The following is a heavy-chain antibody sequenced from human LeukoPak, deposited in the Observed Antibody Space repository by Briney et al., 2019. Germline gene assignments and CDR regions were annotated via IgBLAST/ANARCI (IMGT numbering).Heavy chain of an antibody. CDR1: GYTFTRHV. J-gene: IGHJ4*02. D-gene: IGHD6-25*01. V-gene: IGHV1-8*01. CDR3: ARGQGLLPFDY. CDR2: MNPNSGNT. Sequence: AAVNVSRKGSGYTFTRHVGNWGRPDTGQGPEWMGWMNPNSGNTGYAQKFQGRVTMTRNTSISTAYMELSSLRSEDTAVYYCARGQGLLPFDYWGQGTLVTVSS.